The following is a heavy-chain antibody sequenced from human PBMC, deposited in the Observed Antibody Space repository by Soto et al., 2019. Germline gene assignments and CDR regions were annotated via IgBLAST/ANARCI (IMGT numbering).Heavy chain of an antibody. CDR1: GFTFSSHW. Sequence: EVPVVDSGGGLVQPGGSLRLSCAASGFTFSSHWMHWVRQAPGKGLVWVSRIRGDGSSASYADSVKGRFTISRDNAKNMLYLQMNSLRVEDTAVYYCARVALYSGYVDYYMDVWGKGTTVTVSS. V-gene: IGHV3-74*01. J-gene: IGHJ6*03. D-gene: IGHD5-12*01. CDR3: ARVALYSGYVDYYMDV. CDR2: IRGDGSSA.